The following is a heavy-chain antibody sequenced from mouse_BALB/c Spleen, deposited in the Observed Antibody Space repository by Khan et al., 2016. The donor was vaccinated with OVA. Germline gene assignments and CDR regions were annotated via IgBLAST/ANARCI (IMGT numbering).Heavy chain of an antibody. J-gene: IGHJ3*01. V-gene: IGHV1-77*01. CDR3: ARRNYFGYTFAY. CDR2: ITPGSGDT. Sequence: QVQLQQSGAELARPGASVKLSCKASGYTFTDYYINWVKQRTGQGLEWIGEITPGSGDTYYNEKFKGKATLTADKSSSTAYMQLSSPTSEDSAVXFGARRNYFGYTFAYWGKGTLVTVSA. CDR1: GYTFTDYY. D-gene: IGHD1-2*01.